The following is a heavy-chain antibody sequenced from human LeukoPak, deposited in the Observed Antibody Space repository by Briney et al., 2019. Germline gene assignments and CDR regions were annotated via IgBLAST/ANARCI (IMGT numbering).Heavy chain of an antibody. D-gene: IGHD6-13*01. CDR3: ARRRSSSWYGY. J-gene: IGHJ4*02. CDR2: IYYSGST. Sequence: SETLSLTCTVSGVSISSSRYYWGWIRQPPGKGLEWIVSIYYSGSTYYNPSLKSRVTISVDKSKNQFSLKLSSVTAADTAVYYCARRRSSSWYGYWGQGTLVTVSS. V-gene: IGHV4-39*01. CDR1: GVSISSSRYY.